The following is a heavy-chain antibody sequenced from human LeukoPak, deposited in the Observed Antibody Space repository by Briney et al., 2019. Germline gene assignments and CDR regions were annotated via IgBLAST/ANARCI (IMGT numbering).Heavy chain of an antibody. Sequence: GRTLRLSCAVYGFTFSSYYMHCVRQPPGKGLEWVADICYNGSNKYNPDCVKGRFNIYRDNSRSTLYMQLNGQRAEDMAVYYCAKDRYHYYNSGSSLVDYWGQGTLVTVP. CDR3: AKDRYHYYNSGSSLVDY. CDR1: GFTFSSYY. V-gene: IGHV3-33*06. CDR2: ICYNGSNK. D-gene: IGHD3-22*01. J-gene: IGHJ4*02.